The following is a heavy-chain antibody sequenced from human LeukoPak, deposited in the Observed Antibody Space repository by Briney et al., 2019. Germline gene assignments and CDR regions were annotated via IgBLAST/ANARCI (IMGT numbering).Heavy chain of an antibody. D-gene: IGHD3-22*01. Sequence: SETLSLTCTVSGGSISSYYWSWIRQPPGKGLEWIGYIYYSGSTYYNPSLKSRVTISVDTSKNQFSLKLSSVTAADTAVYYCARERYYDSSGYIGGAFDIWGQGTMVTVSS. J-gene: IGHJ3*02. CDR1: GGSISSYY. CDR3: ARERYYDSSGYIGGAFDI. V-gene: IGHV4-59*12. CDR2: IYYSGST.